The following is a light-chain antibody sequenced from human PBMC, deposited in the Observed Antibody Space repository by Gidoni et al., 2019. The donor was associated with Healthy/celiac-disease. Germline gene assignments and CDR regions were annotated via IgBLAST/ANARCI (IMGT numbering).Light chain of an antibody. V-gene: IGLV2-14*01. J-gene: IGLJ2*01. Sequence: QSALTQPASVSGSPGQSITISCTGTSSDGGGYHDVSWYQQHPVKAHKLMIYDFSNRPSGVSNRCSGSKAGNTASLTISGLQAEDEAYYYCSSYTSSSPLVFGGGTKLTVL. CDR1: SSDGGGYHD. CDR3: SSYTSSSPLV. CDR2: DFS.